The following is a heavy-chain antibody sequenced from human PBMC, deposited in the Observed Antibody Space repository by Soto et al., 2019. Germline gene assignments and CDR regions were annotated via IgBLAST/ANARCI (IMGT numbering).Heavy chain of an antibody. CDR3: ASSSVYGMDV. D-gene: IGHD3-10*01. V-gene: IGHV4-30-4*01. CDR2: IYYSGNT. J-gene: IGHJ6*02. Sequence: PSETLSLTCSVSGVSISGGYYYWSWIRQPPGKGLEWIGNIYYSGNTYDNPSLKSRLIISIDTSKNQFSLKLGSVTAADTAVYYCASSSVYGMDVWGQGTPVT. CDR1: GVSISGGYYY.